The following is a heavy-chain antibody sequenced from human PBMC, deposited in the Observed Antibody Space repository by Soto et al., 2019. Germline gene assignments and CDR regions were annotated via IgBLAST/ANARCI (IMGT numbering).Heavy chain of an antibody. J-gene: IGHJ4*02. Sequence: ASVKVSCKASGYTFTGYYMHWVRQAPGQGLEWMGWISAYNGNTNYAQKLQGRVTMTTDTSTSTAYMELRSLRSDDTAVYYCARDKGSRDIHFDYWGQGTLVTVSS. V-gene: IGHV1-18*04. D-gene: IGHD2-15*01. CDR3: ARDKGSRDIHFDY. CDR2: ISAYNGNT. CDR1: GYTFTGYY.